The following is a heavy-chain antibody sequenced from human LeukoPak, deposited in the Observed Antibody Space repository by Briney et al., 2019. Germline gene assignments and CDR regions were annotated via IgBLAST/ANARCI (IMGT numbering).Heavy chain of an antibody. V-gene: IGHV3-64*01. CDR3: ARVPRYLYYYMDV. D-gene: IGHD3-9*01. CDR1: GFTFSSYA. J-gene: IGHJ6*03. CDR2: ISGNGDST. Sequence: GGSLRLSCAASGFTFSSYAMHWVRQAPGKGLQYVSAISGNGDSTYYANSVKGRFTISRDNSKNTLYLQMGSLRAEDMAVYYCARVPRYLYYYMDVWGKGTTVTVSS.